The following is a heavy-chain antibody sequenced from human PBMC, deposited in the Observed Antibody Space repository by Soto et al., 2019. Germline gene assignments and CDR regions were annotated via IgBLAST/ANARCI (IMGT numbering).Heavy chain of an antibody. D-gene: IGHD3-9*01. J-gene: IGHJ4*02. V-gene: IGHV3-23*01. CDR1: GFTFSSYA. CDR2: ISGSGGST. Sequence: GGSLRLSCAASGFTFSSYAMSWVRQAPGKGLEWVSAISGSGGSTYYADSGKGRLTISRDNSKNTLYLQMNSLRAEDTAVYYCAKERDDILTGYYFDYWGQGTLVTVSS. CDR3: AKERDDILTGYYFDY.